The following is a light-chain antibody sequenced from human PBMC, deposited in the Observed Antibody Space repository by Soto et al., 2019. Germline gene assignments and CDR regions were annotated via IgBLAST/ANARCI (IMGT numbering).Light chain of an antibody. CDR1: QSISSW. CDR3: QQYNSYSQT. J-gene: IGKJ1*01. Sequence: EIQMTQSPSTLSASVGDRVTITCRPSQSISSWLAWYQQKPGKAPNLLIYDASALESGVPSRFSGSGSGTEFTLTISSLQPDDFATYYCQQYNSYSQTFGQGTKVDIK. V-gene: IGKV1-5*01. CDR2: DAS.